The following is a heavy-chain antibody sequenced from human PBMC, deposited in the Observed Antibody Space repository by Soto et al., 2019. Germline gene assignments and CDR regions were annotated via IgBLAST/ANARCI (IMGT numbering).Heavy chain of an antibody. CDR3: ARCIQGDYYYGMDV. Sequence: QAQLEQSGAEVRKPGASVKVSCKASGYTFYSHSISWVRQAPGQGLEWMGRINADYGNTQYAQKFRGRVTMTTDTSTTTVYMELTNLRSDDTAVYYCARCIQGDYYYGMDVWGQGTMVTVSS. J-gene: IGHJ6*02. CDR1: GYTFYSHS. V-gene: IGHV1-18*01. D-gene: IGHD5-18*01. CDR2: INADYGNT.